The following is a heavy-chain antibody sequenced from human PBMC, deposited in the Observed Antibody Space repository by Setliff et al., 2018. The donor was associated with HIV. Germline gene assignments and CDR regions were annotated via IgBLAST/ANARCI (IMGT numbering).Heavy chain of an antibody. CDR3: ARGGDLDV. Sequence: PGGSLRLSCAASGFTFSSYWMHWVRQAPGKGLEWVSYISTSSYTINYADSVKGRFTISRDNAKNSLYLQMNNLRVEDTALYYCARGGDLDVWGKGTTVTVSS. J-gene: IGHJ6*04. CDR2: ISTSSYTI. CDR1: GFTFSSYW. V-gene: IGHV3-48*01. D-gene: IGHD3-16*01.